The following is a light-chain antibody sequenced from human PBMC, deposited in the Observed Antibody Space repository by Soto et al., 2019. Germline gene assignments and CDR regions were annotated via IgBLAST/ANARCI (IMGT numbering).Light chain of an antibody. Sequence: EIVMTQSPATLSVSPGERATLSCRASQSVSSNLAWYQQKPGQAPRLLIYGASTRATGIPARFSGSGSGTEFTLTISSLQYEDFAVYYYQQYNNWPRTFGQGTKVEIK. CDR1: QSVSSN. CDR3: QQYNNWPRT. J-gene: IGKJ1*01. V-gene: IGKV3-15*01. CDR2: GAS.